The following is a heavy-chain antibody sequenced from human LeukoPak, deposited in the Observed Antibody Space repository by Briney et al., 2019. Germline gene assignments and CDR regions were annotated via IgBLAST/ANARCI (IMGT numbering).Heavy chain of an antibody. D-gene: IGHD1-7*01. Sequence: GASVKVSCKASGGTFSSYAISWVRQAPGQGLEWMGGIIPIFGTANYAQKFQGRVTITADASTSTAYMELSSLRSEDTAVYYCARDRGLELDYYGMDVWGQGTTVTVSS. V-gene: IGHV1-69*13. CDR3: ARDRGLELDYYGMDV. CDR2: IIPIFGTA. J-gene: IGHJ6*02. CDR1: GGTFSSYA.